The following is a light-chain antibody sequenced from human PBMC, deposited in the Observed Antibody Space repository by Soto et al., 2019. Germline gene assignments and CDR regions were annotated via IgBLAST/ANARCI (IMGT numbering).Light chain of an antibody. CDR2: DAS. Sequence: DIQMTQSPSTLSASVGDRVSISCRASQSVSVWVAWYQQKPGTAPKLLIFDASRLESGVPSRFSGSASGTEFTLTISSLQPDDFATYYCQQYDNYPLTFGGGTKVDI. V-gene: IGKV1-5*01. J-gene: IGKJ4*01. CDR1: QSVSVW. CDR3: QQYDNYPLT.